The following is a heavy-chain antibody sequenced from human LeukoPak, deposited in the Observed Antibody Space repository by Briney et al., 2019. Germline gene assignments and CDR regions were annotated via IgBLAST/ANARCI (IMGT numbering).Heavy chain of an antibody. D-gene: IGHD3-3*01. J-gene: IGHJ2*01. CDR2: MNPNSGIT. V-gene: IGHV1-8*03. CDR1: GYTFTSYD. CDR3: ARCITIFGVVKISYWYFDL. Sequence: ASVKVSCKASGYTFTSYDINWVRQATGQGLEWMGWMNPNSGITGYAQKFQGRVTITRNTSISTAYMELSSLRSEDTAVYYCARCITIFGVVKISYWYFDLWGRGTLVTVSS.